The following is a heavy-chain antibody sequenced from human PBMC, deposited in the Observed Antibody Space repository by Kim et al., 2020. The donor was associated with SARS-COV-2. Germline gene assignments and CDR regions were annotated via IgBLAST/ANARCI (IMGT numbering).Heavy chain of an antibody. J-gene: IGHJ6*01. V-gene: IGHV3-13*04. D-gene: IGHD3-10*01. CDR1: GFTLSNYD. Sequence: GGSLRLSCAASGFTLSNYDMHWVRRPTGKGLEWVSAIGTAGNIHYLDSVKGRFTISREKAQNSLYLQMSSLRAEDTAVYYCARVSGGWDVWGQGTTVTVSS. CDR2: IGTAGNI. CDR3: ARVSGGWDV.